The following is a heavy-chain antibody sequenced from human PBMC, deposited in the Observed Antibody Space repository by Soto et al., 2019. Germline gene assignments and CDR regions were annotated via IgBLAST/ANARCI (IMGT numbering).Heavy chain of an antibody. Sequence: GGSLRLSCAASGFTFSNAWMNWVRQAPGKGLEWVGRIKSKTDGGTTDYAAPVKGRFTISRDDSKNTLYLQMNSLKTEDTAVYYCTTPHLLWFGDRTWHYWGQGTLVTVSS. J-gene: IGHJ4*02. CDR1: GFTFSNAW. CDR2: IKSKTDGGTT. CDR3: TTPHLLWFGDRTWHY. D-gene: IGHD3-10*01. V-gene: IGHV3-15*07.